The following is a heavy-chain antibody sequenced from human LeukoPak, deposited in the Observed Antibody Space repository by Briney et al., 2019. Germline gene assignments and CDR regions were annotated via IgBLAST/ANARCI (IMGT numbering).Heavy chain of an antibody. V-gene: IGHV3-33*01. Sequence: GGSLRLSCAASGFIFSNYGMHWVRQAPGKGLEWVAVIWYDGSNKYYADSVKGRFTISRDNSKNTLYLQMNSLRAEDTAVYYCARDLADYDILTGSPDYWGQGTLVTVSS. CDR2: IWYDGSNK. CDR1: GFIFSNYG. J-gene: IGHJ4*02. CDR3: ARDLADYDILTGSPDY. D-gene: IGHD3-9*01.